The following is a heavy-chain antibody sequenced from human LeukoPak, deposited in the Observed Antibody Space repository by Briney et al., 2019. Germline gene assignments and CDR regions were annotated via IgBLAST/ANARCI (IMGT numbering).Heavy chain of an antibody. CDR1: GDSLSSCY. CDR3: ASTVITRRLNFDY. CDR2: IYYTGNT. Sequence: SETLSLTCTVSGDSLSSCYWSWIRQPPGKGLEWIGYIYYTGNTNYNPSLKSRVTISVDTSKNKFSLDLISVTAADTAVYYCASTVITRRLNFDYWGQGTLVAVSS. J-gene: IGHJ4*02. V-gene: IGHV4-59*01. D-gene: IGHD3-16*01.